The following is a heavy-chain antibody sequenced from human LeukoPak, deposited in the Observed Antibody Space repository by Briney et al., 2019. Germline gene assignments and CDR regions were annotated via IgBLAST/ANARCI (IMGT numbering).Heavy chain of an antibody. J-gene: IGHJ4*02. V-gene: IGHV4-34*01. CDR3: AIIAVAGQVLFDY. D-gene: IGHD6-19*01. Sequence: PSETLSLTCAVYGGSFSGYYWSWIRPPPGKGLEWIGEINHSGSINYNPSLKSRVTISVDTSKNQFSLKLSSVTAADTAVYYCAIIAVAGQVLFDYWGQGTLVTVSS. CDR2: INHSGSI. CDR1: GGSFSGYY.